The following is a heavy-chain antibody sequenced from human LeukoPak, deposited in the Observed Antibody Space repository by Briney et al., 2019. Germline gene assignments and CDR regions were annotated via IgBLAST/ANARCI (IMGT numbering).Heavy chain of an antibody. CDR3: ARAYYYDSSGYYPWFD. D-gene: IGHD3-22*01. V-gene: IGHV4-31*03. J-gene: IGHJ4*02. CDR2: IYYSGST. CDR1: GGSISSGGYY. Sequence: SQTLSLTCTVSGGSISSGGYYWSWIRQHPGKGLEWIGYIYYSGSTYYNPSLKSRVTISVDTSKNQFSLKLSSVTAADTAVYYCARAYYYDSSGYYPWFDWGQGTLVTVSS.